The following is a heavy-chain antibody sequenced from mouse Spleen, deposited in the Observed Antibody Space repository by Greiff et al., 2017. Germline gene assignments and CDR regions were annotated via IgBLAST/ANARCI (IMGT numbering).Heavy chain of an antibody. D-gene: IGHD2-1*01. Sequence: EVNVVESGGGLVQPGGSLKLSCAASGFTFSSYGMSWVRQTPDKRLELVATINSNGGSTYYPDSVKGRFTISRDNAKNTLYLQMSSLKSEDTAMYYCARVYYGNYGYFDVWGAGTTVTVSS. CDR3: ARVYYGNYGYFDV. V-gene: IGHV5-6-3*01. J-gene: IGHJ1*01. CDR1: GFTFSSYG. CDR2: INSNGGST.